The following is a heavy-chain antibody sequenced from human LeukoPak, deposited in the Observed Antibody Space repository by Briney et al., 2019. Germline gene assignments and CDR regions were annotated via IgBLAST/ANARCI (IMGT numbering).Heavy chain of an antibody. V-gene: IGHV3-7*02. CDR3: ATYKNHPHPQFFDF. Sequence: PGGSLRLSCAASGFTFSTYWMTWVRQAPGKGPEGVANIREERTATFHVDSVRGRFTISRDNAKKTLYLQMKSLRAEDTAVYYCATYKNHPHPQFFDFWGQGALVTASA. J-gene: IGHJ4*02. CDR1: GFTFSTYW. CDR2: IREERTAT. D-gene: IGHD5-24*01.